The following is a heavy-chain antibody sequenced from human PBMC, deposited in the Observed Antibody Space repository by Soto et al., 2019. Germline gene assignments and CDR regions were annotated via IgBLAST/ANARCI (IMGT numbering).Heavy chain of an antibody. Sequence: SETLSLTCTVYGGSIRSYYWSWIRQPPGEGLEWIGNIYYSGSTNYNPSRKSRVTMSVDMSKNQVSLKLSSVTAADTAVYYCTRVGGYYGDYQNFDYWGQGALVTVSS. V-gene: IGHV4-59*01. D-gene: IGHD4-17*01. J-gene: IGHJ4*02. CDR3: TRVGGYYGDYQNFDY. CDR2: IYYSGST. CDR1: GGSIRSYY.